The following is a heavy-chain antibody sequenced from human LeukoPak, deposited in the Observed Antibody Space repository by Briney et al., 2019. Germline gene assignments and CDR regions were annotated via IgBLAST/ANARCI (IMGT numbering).Heavy chain of an antibody. Sequence: SETLSLTCAVYGGSFSGYYWSWIRQPPGKGLEWIGEINHSGSTNYNPSLKSRVTISVDTSKNQFSLKLSSVTAADTAVYYCARGGIVATPYYLDYWGQGTLVTVSS. V-gene: IGHV4-34*01. D-gene: IGHD5-12*01. J-gene: IGHJ4*02. CDR1: GGSFSGYY. CDR3: ARGGIVATPYYLDY. CDR2: INHSGST.